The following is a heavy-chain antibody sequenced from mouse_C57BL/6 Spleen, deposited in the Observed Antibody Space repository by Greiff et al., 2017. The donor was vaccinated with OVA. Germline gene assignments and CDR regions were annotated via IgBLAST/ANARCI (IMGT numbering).Heavy chain of an antibody. Sequence: VQLQQSVAELVRPGASVKLSCTASGFNIKNTYMHWVKQRPEQGLEWIGRIDPANGNTKYAPKFQGKATITADTSSKTAYLQISSLTSEDTAIYYCARGFITTVVDYAMDYWGQGTSVTVSS. CDR2: IDPANGNT. CDR3: ARGFITTVVDYAMDY. V-gene: IGHV14-3*01. D-gene: IGHD1-1*01. J-gene: IGHJ4*01. CDR1: GFNIKNTY.